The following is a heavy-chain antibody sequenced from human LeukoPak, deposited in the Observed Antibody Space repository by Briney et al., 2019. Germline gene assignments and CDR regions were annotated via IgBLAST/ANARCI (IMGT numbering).Heavy chain of an antibody. Sequence: GGSLRLSCAASGFTLSSYGMSWVRQAPGKGLEWVSAISGSGGSTYYADSVKGRFTIPRDNSKNTLYLQMNSLRAEDTAVYYCAKGRPSQWYYFDYWGQGTLVTVSS. CDR2: ISGSGGST. V-gene: IGHV3-23*01. CDR1: GFTLSSYG. D-gene: IGHD2-15*01. J-gene: IGHJ4*02. CDR3: AKGRPSQWYYFDY.